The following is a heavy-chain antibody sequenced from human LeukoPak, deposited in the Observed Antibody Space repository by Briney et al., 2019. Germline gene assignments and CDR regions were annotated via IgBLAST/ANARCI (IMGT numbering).Heavy chain of an antibody. V-gene: IGHV5-51*01. J-gene: IGHJ4*02. CDR3: ARRQGCSNTACPPDC. D-gene: IGHD2-2*01. CDR1: GYSFTNYW. CDR2: IYPGDSDT. Sequence: GESLKISCKGSGYSFTNYWIGWVRQMPGKGLEWMGIIYPGDSDTRYSPSFQGQVTISADKSITTAYLQWSSLKASDTAMYYCARRQGCSNTACPPDCWGQGTLVTVSS.